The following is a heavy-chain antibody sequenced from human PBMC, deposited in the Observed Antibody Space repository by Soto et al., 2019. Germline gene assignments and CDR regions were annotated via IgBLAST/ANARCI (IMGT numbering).Heavy chain of an antibody. V-gene: IGHV4-31*01. CDR3: ASGTEVSPSWDV. Sequence: QVQLQESGPGLVKPSQTLSLTCTVSGGSISSGGYYWSWIRQHPGKGLEWIGYIYYSGSTYYNPSLKSQVTISVDTSKNQFSLKLSSVTAADKAVYYCASGTEVSPSWDVWGQGTTVTVSS. D-gene: IGHD1-26*01. CDR2: IYYSGST. J-gene: IGHJ6*02. CDR1: GGSISSGGYY.